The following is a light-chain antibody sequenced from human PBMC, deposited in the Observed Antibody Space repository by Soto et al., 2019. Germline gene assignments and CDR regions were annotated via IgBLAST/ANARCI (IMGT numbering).Light chain of an antibody. J-gene: IGLJ2*01. CDR3: QAWDSSTEV. CDR2: QDS. CDR1: KLGDKY. Sequence: YELTQPPSVSVSPGQTASITCSGDKLGDKYACWYQQKPGQSPVLVIYQDSKRPSGIPERFSGSNSGNTATLTISGTQAMDEADYYCQAWDSSTEVFGGGTKLTVL. V-gene: IGLV3-1*01.